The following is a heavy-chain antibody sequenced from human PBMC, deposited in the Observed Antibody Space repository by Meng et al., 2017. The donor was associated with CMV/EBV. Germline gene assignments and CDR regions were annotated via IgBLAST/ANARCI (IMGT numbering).Heavy chain of an antibody. V-gene: IGHV1-69*01. Sequence: GRRVQYGAGEEKAGSSVVITCKASGCTSSSYAFSWGGQAPGQGLHWMGGIIPIFGTANYAEQIQRRGMIITKDSTRTAYKELSSMRSADTAAYYYWTKGNTWNDVPFDYWGQGTLVTVSS. J-gene: IGHJ4*02. CDR3: WTKGNTWNDVPFDY. CDR1: GCTSSSYA. CDR2: IIPIFGTA. D-gene: IGHD1-1*01.